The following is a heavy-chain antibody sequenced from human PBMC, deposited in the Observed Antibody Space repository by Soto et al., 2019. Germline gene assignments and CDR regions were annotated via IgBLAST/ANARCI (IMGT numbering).Heavy chain of an antibody. D-gene: IGHD3-3*01. Sequence: PSETLSLTCTVSGGSISSSSYYWGWIRQPPGKGLEWIGSIYYSGSTYYNPSLKSRVTISVDTSKNQFSLKLSSVTAADTAVYYCARQLPDYDFWSGYSPVPYYYYYMDVWGKGTTVTVSS. CDR3: ARQLPDYDFWSGYSPVPYYYYYMDV. CDR1: GGSISSSSYY. J-gene: IGHJ6*03. CDR2: IYYSGST. V-gene: IGHV4-39*01.